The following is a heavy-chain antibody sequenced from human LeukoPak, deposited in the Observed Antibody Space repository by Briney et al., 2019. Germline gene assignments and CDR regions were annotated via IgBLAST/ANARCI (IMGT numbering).Heavy chain of an antibody. CDR2: INHSGST. CDR1: GGSFSGYY. Sequence: SETLSLTCAVYGGSFSGYYWSWIRQPAGKGLEWIGEINHSGSTNYNPSLKSRVTISVDTSKNQFSLKLSSVTAADTAVYYCARDTGFQKFGGATPYTAFDYWGQGTLVTVSS. J-gene: IGHJ4*02. D-gene: IGHD3-16*01. V-gene: IGHV4-34*01. CDR3: ARDTGFQKFGGATPYTAFDY.